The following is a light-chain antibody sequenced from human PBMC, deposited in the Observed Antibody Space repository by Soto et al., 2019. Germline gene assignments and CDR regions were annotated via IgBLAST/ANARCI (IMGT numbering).Light chain of an antibody. J-gene: IGKJ1*01. CDR2: GAS. CDR3: QQDGSSPWT. Sequence: EIVLTQSPGTLSLSPGERATLSCRASQSVSSSYLAWYQQKPGQAPRRLIYGASSRSTGIPDRFSGSASGIGFSLSISSMEPEDFAVYYCQQDGSSPWTFGQGTKVE. CDR1: QSVSSSY. V-gene: IGKV3-20*01.